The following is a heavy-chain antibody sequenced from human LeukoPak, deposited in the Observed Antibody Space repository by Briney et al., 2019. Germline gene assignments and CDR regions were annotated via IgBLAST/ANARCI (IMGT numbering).Heavy chain of an antibody. D-gene: IGHD4-17*01. V-gene: IGHV4-34*01. Sequence: PSETLSLTCAVYGGSFSGYYWSWIRQPPGKGLEWIGEINHSGSTNYNPSLKSRVTISVDTSKNQFSLKLSSVTAADTAVYYCARGDYGDPLEYWGQGTLVTVSS. CDR2: INHSGST. CDR1: GGSFSGYY. CDR3: ARGDYGDPLEY. J-gene: IGHJ4*02.